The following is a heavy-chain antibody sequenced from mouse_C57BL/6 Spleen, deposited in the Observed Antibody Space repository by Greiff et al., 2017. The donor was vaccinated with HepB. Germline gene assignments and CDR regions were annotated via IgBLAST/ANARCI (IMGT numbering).Heavy chain of an antibody. CDR1: GYTFTSYW. Sequence: VQLQQSGAELVKPGASVKLSCKASGYTFTSYWMHWVKQRPGQGLEWIGMIHPNSGSTNYNEKFKSKATLTVDKSSSTADMQLSSLTSEDSAVYYCARSLYYYGSPHWYFDVWGTGTTVTVSS. CDR2: IHPNSGST. J-gene: IGHJ1*03. D-gene: IGHD1-1*01. CDR3: ARSLYYYGSPHWYFDV. V-gene: IGHV1-64*01.